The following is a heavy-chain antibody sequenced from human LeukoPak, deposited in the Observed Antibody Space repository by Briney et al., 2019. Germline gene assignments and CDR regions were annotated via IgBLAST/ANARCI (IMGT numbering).Heavy chain of an antibody. CDR2: IYHSGSP. V-gene: IGHV4-4*02. J-gene: IGHJ4*02. CDR1: GGSISSNNW. CDR3: ARVNINNWHSCDY. D-gene: IGHD1-1*01. Sequence: SETLSLTCAVSGGSISSNNWWGWVRQPPGKGLEWVGEIYHSGSPNYNPSLKSRVTISVDKSRNHFSLNLSSVTAADTAVYYCARVNINNWHSCDYWGQGTLVTVSS.